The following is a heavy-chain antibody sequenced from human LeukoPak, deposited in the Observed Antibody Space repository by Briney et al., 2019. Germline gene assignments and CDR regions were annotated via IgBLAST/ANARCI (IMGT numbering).Heavy chain of an antibody. J-gene: IGHJ6*02. CDR2: ISYDGSNK. V-gene: IGHV3-30*18. CDR1: GFTFSSYG. Sequence: GGSLRLSCAASGFTFSSYGMHWVRQAPGKGLGWVAVISYDGSNKYYADSVKGRFTISRDNSKNTLYLQMNSLRAEDTAVYYCAKDQLRFLEWNPYYYYGKDGWGQGATVTASS. CDR3: AKDQLRFLEWNPYYYYGKDG. D-gene: IGHD3-3*01.